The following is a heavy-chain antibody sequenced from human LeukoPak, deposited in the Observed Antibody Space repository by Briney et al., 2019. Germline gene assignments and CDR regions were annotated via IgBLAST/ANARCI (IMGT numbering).Heavy chain of an antibody. D-gene: IGHD4-23*01. CDR2: IYYSGST. CDR3: ARAPGRGDYGGNPIEPFDY. V-gene: IGHV4-61*01. CDR1: GGSISSSSYY. J-gene: IGHJ4*02. Sequence: SETLSLTCTVSGGSISSSSYYWSWIRQPPGKGLEWIGYIYYSGSTNYNPSLKSRVTISVDTSKNQFSLKLSSVTAADTAVYYCARAPGRGDYGGNPIEPFDYWGQGTLVTVSS.